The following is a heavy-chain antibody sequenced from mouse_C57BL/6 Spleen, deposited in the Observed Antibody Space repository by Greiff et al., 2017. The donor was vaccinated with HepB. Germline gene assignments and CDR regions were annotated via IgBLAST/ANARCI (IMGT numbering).Heavy chain of an antibody. CDR2: INPNNGGT. D-gene: IGHD2-4*01. Sequence: EVKLMESGPELVKPGASVKMSCKASGYTFTDYNMHWVKQSHGKSLEWIGYINPNNGGTSYNQKFKGKATLTVNKSSSTAYMELRSLTSEDSAVYYCATNYDYDYFDYWGQGTTLTVSS. J-gene: IGHJ2*01. V-gene: IGHV1-22*01. CDR1: GYTFTDYN. CDR3: ATNYDYDYFDY.